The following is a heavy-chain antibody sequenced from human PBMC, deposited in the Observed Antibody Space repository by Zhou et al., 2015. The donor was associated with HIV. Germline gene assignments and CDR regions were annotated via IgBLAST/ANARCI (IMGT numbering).Heavy chain of an antibody. CDR3: ARDCYGGTRVSGDPRGQVAGGS. J-gene: IGHJ3*01. Sequence: QVQLVQSGAEVKKPGSSVKVSCKASGGTFSSYAISWVRQAPGQGLEWMGGIIPIFGTANYAQKFQGRVTITADESTSTAYMELSSLRSEDTAVYYCARDCYGGTRVSGDPRGQVAGGSGGQGTSGHRLF. D-gene: IGHD4-23*01. CDR1: GGTFSSYA. V-gene: IGHV1-69*01. CDR2: IIPIFGTA.